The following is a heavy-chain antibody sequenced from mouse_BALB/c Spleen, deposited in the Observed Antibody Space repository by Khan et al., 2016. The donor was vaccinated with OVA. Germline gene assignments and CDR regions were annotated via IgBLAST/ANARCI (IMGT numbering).Heavy chain of an antibody. V-gene: IGHV2-6-1*01. CDR3: DRQPYYHYNVMDY. J-gene: IGHJ4*01. D-gene: IGHD2-10*01. CDR1: GFSLTNYG. CDR2: IWSDGST. Sequence: QMQLEESGPGLVAPSQSLSITCTISGFSLTNYGVHWVRQPPGKGLEWLVVIWSDGSTTYNSTLKSRLTISNDNSKSQVFLKMNSLQTDDTAMYFCDRQPYYHYNVMDYWGQGTSVTVSS.